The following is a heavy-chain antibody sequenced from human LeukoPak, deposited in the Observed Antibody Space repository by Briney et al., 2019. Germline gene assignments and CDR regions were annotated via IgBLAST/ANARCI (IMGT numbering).Heavy chain of an antibody. CDR1: GFTFSSYA. V-gene: IGHV3-23*01. D-gene: IGHD3-9*01. J-gene: IGHJ4*02. Sequence: PGGSLRLSCAASGFTFSSYAMSWVRQAPGKGLEWVSAINGSGGSTYYADSVKGRFTISRDNSKNTLYLQMNSLRAEDTAVYYCAKIPGRYFDWLLNNFDYWGQGTLVTVSS. CDR2: INGSGGST. CDR3: AKIPGRYFDWLLNNFDY.